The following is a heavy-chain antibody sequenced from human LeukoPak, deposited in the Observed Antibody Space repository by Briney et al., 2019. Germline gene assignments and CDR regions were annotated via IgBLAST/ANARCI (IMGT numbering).Heavy chain of an antibody. CDR2: IYYSGST. CDR1: GGSVSSGSYY. Sequence: SETLSLTCTVSGGSVSSGSYYWSWIRPPPGKGLEWIGYIYYSGSTNYNPSLKSRVTISVDTSKNQFSLKLSSVTAADTAVYYCARDHSFFSGLDYWGQGTLVTVSS. J-gene: IGHJ4*02. V-gene: IGHV4-61*01. CDR3: ARDHSFFSGLDY. D-gene: IGHD3-3*01.